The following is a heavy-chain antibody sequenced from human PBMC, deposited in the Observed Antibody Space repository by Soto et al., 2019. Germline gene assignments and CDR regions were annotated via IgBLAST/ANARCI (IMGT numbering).Heavy chain of an antibody. J-gene: IGHJ4*02. V-gene: IGHV3-7*03. D-gene: IGHD1-26*01. Sequence: GGSLSLSCAASGFTFTDYWMSWVRQAPGKGLEWVANLNQDGSQKNCVDSLKGRITISRDNAKSSVYLQLNSLRAEDTAVYYCARAKFSGASYDRDVTYFLDYWGQGALVTVSS. CDR2: LNQDGSQK. CDR3: ARAKFSGASYDRDVTYFLDY. CDR1: GFTFTDYW.